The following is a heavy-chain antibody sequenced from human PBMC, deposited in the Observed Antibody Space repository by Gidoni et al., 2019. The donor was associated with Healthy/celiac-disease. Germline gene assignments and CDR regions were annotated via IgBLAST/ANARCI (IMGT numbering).Heavy chain of an antibody. CDR3: ARERATQGHYYYGMDV. V-gene: IGHV4-30-4*01. Sequence: QVQLQESGPGLVKPSQTLSLTCTVSGGSISSGDYYWSWIRQPPGKGLEWIGYIYYSGSTYYNPSLKSRVTISVDTSKNQCSLKLSSVTAADTAVYYCARERATQGHYYYGMDVWGQGTTVTVSS. CDR1: GGSISSGDYY. CDR2: IYYSGST. J-gene: IGHJ6*02.